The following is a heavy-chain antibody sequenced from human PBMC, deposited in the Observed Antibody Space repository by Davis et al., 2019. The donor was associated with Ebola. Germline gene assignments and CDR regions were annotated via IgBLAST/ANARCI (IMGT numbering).Heavy chain of an antibody. Sequence: AASVKVSCKASGGTFSSHAVSWVRQPPGQGLEWMGGIIPILGATNYAQSFQGRVTITADESTSTAYMELSSLRSEDTAVYYCARSFSSTFVGWFDPWGQGTLVTVSS. CDR1: GGTFSSHA. CDR3: ARSFSSTFVGWFDP. V-gene: IGHV1-69*13. J-gene: IGHJ5*02. CDR2: IIPILGAT. D-gene: IGHD6-13*01.